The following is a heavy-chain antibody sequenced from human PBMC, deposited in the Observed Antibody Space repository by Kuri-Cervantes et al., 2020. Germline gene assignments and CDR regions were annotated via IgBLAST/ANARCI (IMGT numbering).Heavy chain of an antibody. CDR1: GDSVSSNSAA. D-gene: IGHD2-2*02. Sequence: SQTLSLTCAISGDSVSSNSAAWHWIRQSPSRGLEWLGRTYYRSKWYNDYAVSVKSRITINPDTSKNQFSLQLNSVTPEDTAVYYCARGGHFSRTYPDYYYYYMDVWGKGTTVTVSS. V-gene: IGHV6-1*01. J-gene: IGHJ6*03. CDR3: ARGGHFSRTYPDYYYYYMDV. CDR2: TYYRSKWYN.